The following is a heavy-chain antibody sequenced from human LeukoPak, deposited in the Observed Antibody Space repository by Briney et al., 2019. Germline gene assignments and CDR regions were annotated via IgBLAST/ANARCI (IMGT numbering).Heavy chain of an antibody. J-gene: IGHJ3*02. V-gene: IGHV3-21*01. CDR2: ISSSSSYI. D-gene: IGHD3-3*01. CDR3: ARVSQQNTIFGVVINRLDAFDI. Sequence: PGGSLRLSCAASGFTFSSYSMNWVRQAPGKGLEWVSSISSSSSYIYYADSVKGRFTISRDNAKNSLYLQMNSLRAEDTAVYYCARVSQQNTIFGVVINRLDAFDIWGQGTMVTVSS. CDR1: GFTFSSYS.